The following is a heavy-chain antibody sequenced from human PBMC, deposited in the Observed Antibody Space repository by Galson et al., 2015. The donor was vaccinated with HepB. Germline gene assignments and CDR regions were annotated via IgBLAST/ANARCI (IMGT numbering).Heavy chain of an antibody. V-gene: IGHV3-30*04. CDR3: ARDGPLDVKYYYGTSGYPGPYFDY. Sequence: SLRLSCAASRFAFSSYAMHWVRQAPDKGLEWVAVISFDGSSKYYADSVKGRFTISRDNSKTTLYLQMNSLRGDDTAVYYCARDGPLDVKYYYGTSGYPGPYFDYWGQGTLVTVSS. D-gene: IGHD3-22*01. CDR2: ISFDGSSK. CDR1: RFAFSSYA. J-gene: IGHJ4*02.